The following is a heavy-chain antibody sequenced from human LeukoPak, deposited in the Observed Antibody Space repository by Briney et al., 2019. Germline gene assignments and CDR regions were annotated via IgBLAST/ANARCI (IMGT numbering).Heavy chain of an antibody. J-gene: IGHJ4*02. D-gene: IGHD2-2*01. V-gene: IGHV3-23*01. CDR1: GFTFSRHS. Sequence: GGSLRLSCAASGFTFSRHSMNWVRQAPGKGLEWVTAISNNGGYTYYADSVQGRFTISRDNSKSTLCLQMNSLRAEDTAVYYCAKGVVPAAPFDYWGQGTLVTVSS. CDR2: ISNNGGYT. CDR3: AKGVVPAAPFDY.